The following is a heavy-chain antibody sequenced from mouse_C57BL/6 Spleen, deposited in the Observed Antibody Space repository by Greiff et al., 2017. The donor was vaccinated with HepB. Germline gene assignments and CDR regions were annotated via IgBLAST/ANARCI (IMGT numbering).Heavy chain of an antibody. CDR3: ARTTAVGDYAMDY. CDR1: GYTFTSYW. V-gene: IGHV1-59*01. Sequence: VQLQQPGAELVRPGTSVKLSCKASGYTFTSYWMHWVKQRLGQGLEWIGVIDPSDSYTNYNQKFKGKATLTVDTSSSTAYMQLSSLTSEDSAVYYCARTTAVGDYAMDYWGQGTSVTVSS. D-gene: IGHD1-1*01. CDR2: IDPSDSYT. J-gene: IGHJ4*01.